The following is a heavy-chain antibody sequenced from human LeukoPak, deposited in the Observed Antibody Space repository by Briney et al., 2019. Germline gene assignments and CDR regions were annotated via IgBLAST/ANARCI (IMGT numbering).Heavy chain of an antibody. J-gene: IGHJ4*02. D-gene: IGHD3-10*01. CDR3: AREWADYYGSGSYYND. CDR2: IYYSGSA. Sequence: PSQTLSLTCTVSVGSISSGDYYSSWIRQPPGKGLEWIGYIYYSGSAYYNPSIKSRVTISVDTSKNQLSLKLSSVTAADTAVYYCAREWADYYGSGSYYNDWGQGTLVTVS. CDR1: VGSISSGDYY. V-gene: IGHV4-30-4*08.